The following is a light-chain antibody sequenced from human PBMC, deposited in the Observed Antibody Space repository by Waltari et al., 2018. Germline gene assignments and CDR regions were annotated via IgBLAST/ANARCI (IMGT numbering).Light chain of an antibody. CDR1: TSAIGSNR. V-gene: IGLV1-44*01. Sequence: QSLLTQAPPASGTPGQRVPIPCSGHTSAIGSNRVIWYQQPPGTAPKPLIYANNQRPSGVPDRFSGSKSGTSASLAIRGLQSDDEAAYYCATWDDSLNGPVFGGGTKLTVL. J-gene: IGLJ2*01. CDR2: ANN. CDR3: ATWDDSLNGPV.